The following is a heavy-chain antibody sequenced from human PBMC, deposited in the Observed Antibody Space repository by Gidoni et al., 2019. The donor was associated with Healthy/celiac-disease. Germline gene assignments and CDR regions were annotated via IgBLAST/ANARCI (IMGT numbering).Heavy chain of an antibody. CDR3: ARDYCSGGSCYSPDAFDI. J-gene: IGHJ3*02. D-gene: IGHD2-15*01. Sequence: QVQLVESGGGVVQPGRSLRLSCAASGFTFSSYALHWVRQAPGKGLEWVAVISYDGSNKYYADSVKGRFTISRDNSKNTLYLQMNSLRAEDTAVYYCARDYCSGGSCYSPDAFDIWGQGTMVTVSS. CDR1: GFTFSSYA. CDR2: ISYDGSNK. V-gene: IGHV3-30*04.